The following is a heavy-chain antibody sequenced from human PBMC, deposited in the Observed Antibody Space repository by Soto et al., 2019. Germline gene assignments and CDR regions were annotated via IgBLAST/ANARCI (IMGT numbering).Heavy chain of an antibody. J-gene: IGHJ4*02. V-gene: IGHV3-23*01. CDR1: GFTFSSYT. CDR2: ISGSGVTT. CDR3: AKDLAYGSGSYFSAFDY. D-gene: IGHD3-10*01. Sequence: GGSLRLSCAASGFTFSSYTMSWVRQVPGEGLEWVSVISGSGVTTYYADSVKGRFTISRDNSKNTLYLQMDSLRAEDTAVYYCAKDLAYGSGSYFSAFDYWGQGILVTVSS.